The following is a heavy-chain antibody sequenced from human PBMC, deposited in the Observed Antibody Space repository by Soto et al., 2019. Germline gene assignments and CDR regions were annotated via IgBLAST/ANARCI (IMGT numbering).Heavy chain of an antibody. J-gene: IGHJ6*02. V-gene: IGHV3-30-3*01. D-gene: IGHD3-3*01. CDR1: GFIFSRYA. Sequence: QGQLVESGGGVVQPGRSLRLSGAASGFIFSRYAMHWVRLAPGKGLEWVATISHDGNSKYYADSVRGRFTISRDNSKNTLYLQMSSLRTEDTAVYYCARDTYDFWSGYPAGRGMAVWGQGTTVTVSS. CDR2: ISHDGNSK. CDR3: ARDTYDFWSGYPAGRGMAV.